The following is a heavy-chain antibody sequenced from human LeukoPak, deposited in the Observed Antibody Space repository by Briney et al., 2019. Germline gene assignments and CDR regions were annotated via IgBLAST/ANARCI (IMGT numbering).Heavy chain of an antibody. V-gene: IGHV3-23*01. CDR3: VRDNPRCCGVVPANIDDY. CDR2: ISGSKT. J-gene: IGHJ4*02. Sequence: GGSLRLSCAASGFTFSSYAMSWVRQAPGKGLEWVSAISGSKTYYTDSVRGRFTISRDNAKSSLYLQMHSLRAEDTAVYYCVRDNPRCCGVVPANIDDYWGQGTLVTVSS. CDR1: GFTFSSYA. D-gene: IGHD2-15*01.